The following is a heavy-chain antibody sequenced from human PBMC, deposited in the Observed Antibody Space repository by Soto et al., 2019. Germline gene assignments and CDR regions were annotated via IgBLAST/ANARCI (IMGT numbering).Heavy chain of an antibody. CDR2: IYHSGST. J-gene: IGHJ4*02. D-gene: IGHD5-18*01. V-gene: IGHV4-30-2*01. CDR3: ARADTAMVTDY. CDR1: GGSISSGGYS. Sequence: SETLSLTCAVSGGSISSGGYSWSWIRQPPGKGLEWIGYIYHSGSTYYNPSLKSRVTISVDRSKNQFSLKLSSVTAADTAVYYCARADTAMVTDYWGQGTLVTVSS.